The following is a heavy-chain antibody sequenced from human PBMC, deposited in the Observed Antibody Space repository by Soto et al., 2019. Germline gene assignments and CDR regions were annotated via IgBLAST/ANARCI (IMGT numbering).Heavy chain of an antibody. D-gene: IGHD2-2*01. CDR1: GFTFSSYA. Sequence: PGGSLRLSCVASGFTFSSYAMRWVRQAPGKGLEWVSAISGSGDSTYYADSVKGRFTISRDNTKNSLYLQMNSLRAEDTAIYYCAREVVVSRGASYFGYWGPGTLVTVSS. CDR3: AREVVVSRGASYFGY. V-gene: IGHV3-23*01. CDR2: ISGSGDST. J-gene: IGHJ4*02.